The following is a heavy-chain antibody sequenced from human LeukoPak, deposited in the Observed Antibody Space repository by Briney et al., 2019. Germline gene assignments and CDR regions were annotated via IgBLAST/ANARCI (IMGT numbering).Heavy chain of an antibody. CDR2: IYYSGST. D-gene: IGHD1-14*01. J-gene: IGHJ3*02. CDR1: GGSISSYY. V-gene: IGHV4-59*08. Sequence: PSETLSLTCTVSGGSISSYYWSWIRQPPGKGLESIGYIYYSGSTTYNPSLKSRVTISIDTSKNQFSLKLSSVTAADTAVYYCARAETSGAAFDIWGQGTMVTVSS. CDR3: ARAETSGAAFDI.